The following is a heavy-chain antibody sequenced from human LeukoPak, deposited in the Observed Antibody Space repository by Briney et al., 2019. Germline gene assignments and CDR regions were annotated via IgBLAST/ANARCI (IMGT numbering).Heavy chain of an antibody. CDR3: ARAQQLTVHIDY. CDR2: IRHRGNT. J-gene: IGHJ4*02. V-gene: IGHV4-39*01. Sequence: PSETLSLTCTVSGDSVSSSPYYWGWIRQPPGKGLEWIASIRHRGNTFYNPSFKSRVTISVDTSKNQFSLKLSSVTAADTAVYYCARAQQLTVHIDYWGQGTLVTVSS. CDR1: GDSVSSSPYY. D-gene: IGHD6-13*01.